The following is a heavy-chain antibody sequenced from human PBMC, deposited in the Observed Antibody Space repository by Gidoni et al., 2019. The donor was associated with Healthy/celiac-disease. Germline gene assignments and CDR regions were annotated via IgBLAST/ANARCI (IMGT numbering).Heavy chain of an antibody. CDR2: IKQDGSEK. CDR3: ASSQSTVGAFDI. CDR1: FSSYW. D-gene: IGHD4-17*01. V-gene: IGHV3-7*03. Sequence: FSSYWMSWVRQAPGKGLEWVANIKQDGSEKYYVDSVKGRFTISRDNAKNSLYLQMNSLRAEDTAVYYCASSQSTVGAFDIWGQGTMVTVSS. J-gene: IGHJ3*02.